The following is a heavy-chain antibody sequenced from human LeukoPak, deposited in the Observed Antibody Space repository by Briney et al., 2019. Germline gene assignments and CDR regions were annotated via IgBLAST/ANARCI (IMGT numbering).Heavy chain of an antibody. J-gene: IGHJ6*02. V-gene: IGHV6-1*01. Sequence: SQTLSLTCAISGDSVSSNSAAWNWIRQSPSRGLEWLGWTLYRSKWYNDYAGSVKSRISINPDTSKNQFSLKLSSVTAADTAVYYCASLGRPDMPTDYYYYGMDVWGQGTTVTVSS. CDR1: GDSVSSNSAA. CDR2: TLYRSKWYN. D-gene: IGHD2-2*01. CDR3: ASLGRPDMPTDYYYYGMDV.